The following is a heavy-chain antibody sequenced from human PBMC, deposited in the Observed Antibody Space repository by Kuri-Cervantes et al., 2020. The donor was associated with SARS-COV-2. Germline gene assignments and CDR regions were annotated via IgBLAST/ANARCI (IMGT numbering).Heavy chain of an antibody. CDR1: GFTFGSYA. V-gene: IGHV3-48*01. CDR3: AKAGKKEGYCSSTSCYLDSDY. CDR2: ISSSSSAI. Sequence: GGSLRLSCAASGFTFGSYAMNWVRQAPGKGLEWVSYISSSSSAIYYPDSVKGRFTMSRDNAKNSLYLQMNSLRAEDTAVYYCAKAGKKEGYCSSTSCYLDSDYWGQGTLVTVSS. D-gene: IGHD2-2*01. J-gene: IGHJ4*02.